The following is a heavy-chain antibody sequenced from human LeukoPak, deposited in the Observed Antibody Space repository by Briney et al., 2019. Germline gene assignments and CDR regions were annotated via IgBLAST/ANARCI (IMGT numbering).Heavy chain of an antibody. CDR1: GFTFSNYA. CDR3: ATGKYSSSSSGFDY. V-gene: IGHV3-23*01. Sequence: GGSLRLSCAASGFTFSNYAMSWVRQAPGKGLECVSAISDSGDKTDYADSVRGRFTIYRDNSKDTLYLQMNSLGAADTAVYYCATGKYSSSSSGFDYWGQGTLVTVSS. CDR2: ISDSGDKT. D-gene: IGHD6-6*01. J-gene: IGHJ4*02.